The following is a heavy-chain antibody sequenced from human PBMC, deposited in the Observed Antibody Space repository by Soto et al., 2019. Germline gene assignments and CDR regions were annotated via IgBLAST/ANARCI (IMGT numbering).Heavy chain of an antibody. CDR3: AREGGSWFNWFDP. V-gene: IGHV3-48*01. D-gene: IGHD6-13*01. Sequence: EVQLVESGGGLVQPGGSLRLSCAASGFTFSSYSMNWVRQAPGKGLEWVSYISSSSSTIYYADSVKGRFTISRDNAKNSLYLQMNSLRAEDTAVYYCAREGGSWFNWFDPWGQGTLVTVSS. J-gene: IGHJ5*02. CDR2: ISSSSSTI. CDR1: GFTFSSYS.